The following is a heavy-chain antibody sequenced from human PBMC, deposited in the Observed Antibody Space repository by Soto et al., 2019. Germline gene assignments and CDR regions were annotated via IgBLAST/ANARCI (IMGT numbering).Heavy chain of an antibody. CDR1: GFSLSTSGVG. D-gene: IGHD3-10*01. CDR2: IYWDDEE. V-gene: IGHV2-5*02. J-gene: IGHJ4*02. CDR3: AHRTYFTSGRQFDY. Sequence: QITLRESGPTLVKPTQTLTLTCNISGFSLSTSGVGVGWIRQPPGKALEWLAIIYWDDEERYSPSLRSRLTVTKDTSKTPVVLTMTNMDPVDTATYYCAHRTYFTSGRQFDYWGQGTPVTVSS.